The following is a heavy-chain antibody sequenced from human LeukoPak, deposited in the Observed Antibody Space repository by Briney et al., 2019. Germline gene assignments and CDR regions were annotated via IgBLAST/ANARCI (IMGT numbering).Heavy chain of an antibody. CDR2: IKQDGSEK. J-gene: IGHJ4*02. V-gene: IGHV3-7*01. CDR1: GFTFSSYW. CDR3: ARDYHDDTASLFDY. D-gene: IGHD5-18*01. Sequence: GGSLRLSCAASGFTFSSYWMSWVRQAPGKGLEWVANIKQDGSEKYYVDSVKGRFTISRDNAKNSLYLQMNSLRAEDTAVYCCARDYHDDTASLFDYWGQGTLVTVSS.